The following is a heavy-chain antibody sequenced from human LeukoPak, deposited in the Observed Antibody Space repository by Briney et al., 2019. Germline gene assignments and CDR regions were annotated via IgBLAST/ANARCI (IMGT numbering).Heavy chain of an antibody. Sequence: ASVKVSCKASGGTFSSYAISWVRQAPGQGLEWMGRIIPILGIANYAQKFQGRVTITADKSTSTAYMELSSLRSEDTAVYYCAREGDTVVAPAAYFDYWGQGTLVTVSS. CDR2: IIPILGIA. CDR1: GGTFSSYA. J-gene: IGHJ4*02. CDR3: AREGDTVVAPAAYFDY. D-gene: IGHD2-2*01. V-gene: IGHV1-69*04.